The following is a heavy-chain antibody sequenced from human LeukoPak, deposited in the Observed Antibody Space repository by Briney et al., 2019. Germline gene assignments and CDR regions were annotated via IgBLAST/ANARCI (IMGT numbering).Heavy chain of an antibody. V-gene: IGHV3-30*02. CDR1: GFTFSSYG. CDR2: IRYDGSNK. D-gene: IGHD6-19*01. CDR3: AKDLGYSSGWDL. J-gene: IGHJ5*02. Sequence: AGGSLRLSCAASGFTFSSYGMHWVRQAPGKGLEWVAFIRYDGSNKYYADSVKGRFTISRDNSKNTLYLQMNSQRAEDTAVYYCAKDLGYSSGWDLWGQGTLVTVSS.